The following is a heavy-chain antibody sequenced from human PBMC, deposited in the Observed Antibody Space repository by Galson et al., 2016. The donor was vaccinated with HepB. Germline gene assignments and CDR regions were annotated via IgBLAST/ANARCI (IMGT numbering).Heavy chain of an antibody. CDR2: ISKDGNDA. CDR1: GFTFSSHW. CDR3: VTGGTQPGCGVDCFQ. V-gene: IGHV3-74*01. J-gene: IGHJ4*02. Sequence: SLRLSCAASGFTFSSHWMHWVRQAPGKGLVWVSRISKDGNDAAYAASVKGRFSISRDDAKNTLFLQRNSLRVEDTAVYCCVTGGTQPGCGVDCFQWGQGTRVTVSS. D-gene: IGHD2-21*02.